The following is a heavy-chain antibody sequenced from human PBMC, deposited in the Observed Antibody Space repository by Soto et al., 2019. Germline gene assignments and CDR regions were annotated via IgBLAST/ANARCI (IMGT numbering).Heavy chain of an antibody. CDR2: ISYDGSNK. CDR3: ARGLGEYGVYYYCGRYV. CDR1: EFTFSSYA. Sequence: QVQLVESEGGVVQPGRSLRLSCAASEFTFSSYAMHWVRQAPGKGLEWVAVISYDGSNKYYADSVKGRFTISRDNSKNTLDLEMSGRRMEDTAEYLFARGLGEYGVYYYCGRYVWGKCTTVSVSS. J-gene: IGHJ6*01. D-gene: IGHD3-10*01. V-gene: IGHV3-30*14.